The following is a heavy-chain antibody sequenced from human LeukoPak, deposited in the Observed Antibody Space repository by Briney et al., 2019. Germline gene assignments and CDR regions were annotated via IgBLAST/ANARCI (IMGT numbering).Heavy chain of an antibody. D-gene: IGHD6-25*01. J-gene: IGHJ5*02. CDR1: GGSISGYY. CDR3: ARFTDSGGWFDP. Sequence: SETLSLTCTVSGGSISGYYWTWIRQPPGKGLEWIGYIYYNGATKYNPSLKSRVAIELATSKNQFSLRLSSVTAADTAVYHCARFTDSGGWFDPWGQGTLVTVSS. V-gene: IGHV4-59*01. CDR2: IYYNGAT.